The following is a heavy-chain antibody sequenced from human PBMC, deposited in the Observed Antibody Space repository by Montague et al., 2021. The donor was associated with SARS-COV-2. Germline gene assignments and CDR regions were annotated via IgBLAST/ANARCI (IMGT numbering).Heavy chain of an antibody. J-gene: IGHJ3*02. D-gene: IGHD2-15*01. CDR2: TYYRSKWYH. Sequence: CAISGDSVSSNTGTWNWIRQSPSRGLEWLGRTYYRSKWYHDYAIXLKSRITINPDTSKNQFSLQLSSVAPEDTAVFYCARTTTRMLYPENAFDIWGQGTMVTVSS. V-gene: IGHV6-1*01. CDR1: GDSVSSNTGT. CDR3: ARTTTRMLYPENAFDI.